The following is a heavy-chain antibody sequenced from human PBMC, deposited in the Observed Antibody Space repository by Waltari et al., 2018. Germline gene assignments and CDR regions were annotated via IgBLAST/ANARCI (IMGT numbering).Heavy chain of an antibody. CDR3: AREAYYDILTGYYGIGYFDY. Sequence: QVQLQESGPGLVKPSETLSLTCTVSGGSISSYYWRWIRQPPGKGLEWIGYIYYSGSTNYNPSLKSRVTISVDTSKNQFSLKLSSVTAADTAVYYCAREAYYDILTGYYGIGYFDYWGQGTLVTVSS. D-gene: IGHD3-9*01. V-gene: IGHV4-59*01. J-gene: IGHJ4*02. CDR2: IYYSGST. CDR1: GGSISSYY.